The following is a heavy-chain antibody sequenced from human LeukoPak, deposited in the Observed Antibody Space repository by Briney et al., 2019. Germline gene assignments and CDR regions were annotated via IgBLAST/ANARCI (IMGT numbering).Heavy chain of an antibody. CDR3: ARYGLDYYDSSGYWVPSVYYFDY. CDR2: IYYSGST. V-gene: IGHV4-39*01. Sequence: SETLSLTCTVSGGSISSSSYYWGWIRQPPGKGLEWIGSIYYSGSTYYNPSLKSRVTISVDTSKNQFSLKLSSVTGAETAVYYCARYGLDYYDSSGYWVPSVYYFDYWGQGTLVTVSS. J-gene: IGHJ4*02. D-gene: IGHD3-22*01. CDR1: GGSISSSSYY.